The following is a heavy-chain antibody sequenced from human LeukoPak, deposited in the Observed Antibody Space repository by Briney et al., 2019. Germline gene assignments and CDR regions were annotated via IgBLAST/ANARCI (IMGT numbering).Heavy chain of an antibody. Sequence: SETLSLTCTVSGGSISSYYWSWIRQPPGKGLEWIGYIYYSGSTNYNPSLKSRVTISVDTSKNQFSLKLSSVTAADTAVYYCARAGVAALYTPFDYWGQGTLVTVSS. CDR1: GGSISSYY. J-gene: IGHJ4*02. CDR2: IYYSGST. D-gene: IGHD6-13*01. CDR3: ARAGVAALYTPFDY. V-gene: IGHV4-59*08.